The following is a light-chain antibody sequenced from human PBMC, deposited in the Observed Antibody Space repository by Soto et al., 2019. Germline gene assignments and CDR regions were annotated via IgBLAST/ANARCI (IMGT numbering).Light chain of an antibody. CDR1: SSNIGSNT. CDR3: AAWDDSLNGYV. J-gene: IGLJ1*01. V-gene: IGLV1-44*01. CDR2: SNN. Sequence: QSVLTQPPSASGTPGQRPTISCSGSSSNIGSNTVNWYQQLPGTAPKLLIYSNNQRPTGVPDRFSGSKSGTSASLAISGLQSEDEADYYCAAWDDSLNGYVFGTGTKVTVL.